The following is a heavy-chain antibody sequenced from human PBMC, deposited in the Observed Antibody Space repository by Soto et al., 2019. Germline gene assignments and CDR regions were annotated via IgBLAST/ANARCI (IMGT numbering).Heavy chain of an antibody. Sequence: SETLSLTCTVSGGSISSYYWSWIRQPTGKGLEWIGYIYYSGSTNYNPSLKSRVTISVDTSKNQFSLKLSSVTAADTAVYYCARHIGTTVTLYWYFDLWGRGTLVTVSS. CDR2: IYYSGST. J-gene: IGHJ2*01. V-gene: IGHV4-59*08. CDR3: ARHIGTTVTLYWYFDL. CDR1: GGSISSYY. D-gene: IGHD4-17*01.